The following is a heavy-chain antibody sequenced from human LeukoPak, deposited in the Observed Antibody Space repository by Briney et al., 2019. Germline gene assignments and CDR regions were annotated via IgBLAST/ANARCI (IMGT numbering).Heavy chain of an antibody. D-gene: IGHD3-10*01. CDR2: ISSSSSYI. CDR3: ARESHGSGIDY. V-gene: IGHV3-21*01. CDR1: GFTFSSYS. J-gene: IGHJ4*02. Sequence: PGGSLRLSCAASGFTFSSYSMNWVRQAPGKGLEWVSSISSSSSYIYYTDSVRGRFTISRDNAKNSLYLQMNSLRAEDTAVYYCARESHGSGIDYWGQGTLVTVSS.